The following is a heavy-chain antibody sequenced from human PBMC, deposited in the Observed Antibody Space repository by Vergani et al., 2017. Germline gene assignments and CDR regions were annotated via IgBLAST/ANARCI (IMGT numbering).Heavy chain of an antibody. D-gene: IGHD2-15*01. CDR2: IYYSGST. CDR1: GGSLSSYY. J-gene: IGHJ4*02. V-gene: IGHV4-59*01. Sequence: QVQLPESGPGLVKPSETLSLTCTVSGGSLSSYYWSWIRQPPGKGLEWVGYIYYSGSTNYNPSLKSRVTISVDTSKNQFSLKLSSVTAADTAVYYCARAGYCSGGSCYSGIDYWGQGTLVTVSS. CDR3: ARAGYCSGGSCYSGIDY.